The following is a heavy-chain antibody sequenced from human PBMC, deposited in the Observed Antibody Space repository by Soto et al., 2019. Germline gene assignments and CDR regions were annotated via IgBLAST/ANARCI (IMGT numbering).Heavy chain of an antibody. D-gene: IGHD6-19*01. CDR3: ARDDGAVAGPVDY. V-gene: IGHV1-69*04. CDR1: GGTFSSYT. Sequence: EASVKVSCKASGGTFSSYTISWVRQAPGQGLEWMGRIIPILGIANYAQKFQGRVTITADKSTSTAYMELSSLRSEDTAVYYCARDDGAVAGPVDYWGQGTLVTVSS. CDR2: IIPILGIA. J-gene: IGHJ4*02.